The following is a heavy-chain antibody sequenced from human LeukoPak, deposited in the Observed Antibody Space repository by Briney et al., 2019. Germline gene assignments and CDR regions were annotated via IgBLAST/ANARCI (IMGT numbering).Heavy chain of an antibody. CDR1: GFTFDDYA. D-gene: IGHD6-13*01. V-gene: IGHV3-43D*03. CDR3: AKGTSSWHEFDY. CDR2: ITWDAGST. J-gene: IGHJ4*02. Sequence: GGSLRLSCAASGFTFDDYAMHWVRQAPGKGLEWVSLITWDAGSTYYADSVKGRFTISRDKSKNSLYLQMNSLRAEDTALYYCAKGTSSWHEFDYWGQGTLVTVSS.